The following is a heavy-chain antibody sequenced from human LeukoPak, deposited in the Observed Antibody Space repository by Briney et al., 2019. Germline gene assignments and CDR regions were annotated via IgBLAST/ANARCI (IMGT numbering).Heavy chain of an antibody. J-gene: IGHJ4*02. Sequence: GGSLRLSCVASGFTFSNYNMNWVRQAPGKGLEWVSYISSTSSTIYYADSVKGRFTISRDNAKNTLYLQMNSLRAEDTSVYYCAGDRNTGSSYENLFEYWGQGSLVTVSS. CDR1: GFTFSNYN. V-gene: IGHV3-48*04. D-gene: IGHD1-26*01. CDR3: AGDRNTGSSYENLFEY. CDR2: ISSTSSTI.